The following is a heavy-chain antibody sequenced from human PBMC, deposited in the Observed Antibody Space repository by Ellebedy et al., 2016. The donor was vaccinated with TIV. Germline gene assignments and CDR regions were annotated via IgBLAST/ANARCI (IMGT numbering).Heavy chain of an antibody. D-gene: IGHD6-13*01. J-gene: IGHJ4*02. V-gene: IGHV3-33*01. CDR3: ARDQGYSSSWLTD. CDR1: GFTFSSYG. CDR2: IWYDESNE. Sequence: GESLKISCAASGFTFSSYGMHWVRQAPGKGLEWVAVIWYDESNEYYADSVKGRFSISRDSYKNTVDLQMNSLRVEDTAVYYCARDQGYSSSWLTDWGQGTLVTVSS.